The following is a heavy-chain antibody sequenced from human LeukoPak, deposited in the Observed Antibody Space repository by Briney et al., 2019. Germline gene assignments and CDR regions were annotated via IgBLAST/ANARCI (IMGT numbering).Heavy chain of an antibody. CDR1: GFTFSSYG. J-gene: IGHJ4*02. D-gene: IGHD3-22*01. CDR3: AKIFDYYDCSGYYGGTTTAFDY. V-gene: IGHV3-30*18. Sequence: PGGSLRLSCAASGFTFSSYGMHWVREARGKGLEWVAVISYDGSNKYYAESVKGRFTISRDNSKNTLYLQMNSLRAEDTAVYYCAKIFDYYDCSGYYGGTTTAFDYWGQGTLVTVSS. CDR2: ISYDGSNK.